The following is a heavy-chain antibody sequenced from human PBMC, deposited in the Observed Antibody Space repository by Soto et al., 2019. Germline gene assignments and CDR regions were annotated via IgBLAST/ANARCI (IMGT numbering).Heavy chain of an antibody. CDR3: AKDLTPWYVDTAMVCELCYYGMDV. Sequence: GGSLRLSCAASGFTFSSYGMHWVRQAPGKGLEWVAVISYDGSNKYYADSVKGRFTISRDNSKNTLYLQMNSLRAEDTAVYYCAKDLTPWYVDTAMVCELCYYGMDVWGQGTTVTVSS. J-gene: IGHJ6*02. CDR2: ISYDGSNK. D-gene: IGHD5-18*01. CDR1: GFTFSSYG. V-gene: IGHV3-30*18.